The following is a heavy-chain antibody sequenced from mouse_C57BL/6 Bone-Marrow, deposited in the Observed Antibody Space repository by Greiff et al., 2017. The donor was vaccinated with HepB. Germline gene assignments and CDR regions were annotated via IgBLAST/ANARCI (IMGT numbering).Heavy chain of an antibody. CDR1: GFTFSDYG. J-gene: IGHJ4*01. V-gene: IGHV5-15*01. CDR3: ARLGYYGSSYDYYAMDY. CDR2: ISNLAYSI. D-gene: IGHD1-1*01. Sequence: EVMLVESGGGLVQPGGSLKLSCAASGFTFSDYGMAWVRQAPRKGPEWVAFISNLAYSIYYADTVTGRFTISRENAKNTLYLEMSSLRSEDTAMYYCARLGYYGSSYDYYAMDYWGQGTSVTVSS.